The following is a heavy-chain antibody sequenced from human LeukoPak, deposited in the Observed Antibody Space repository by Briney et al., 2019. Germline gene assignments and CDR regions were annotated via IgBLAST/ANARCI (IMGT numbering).Heavy chain of an antibody. D-gene: IGHD4-17*01. CDR2: IYYSGST. CDR1: GDSISSSYY. Sequence: PSETLSLTCTVSGDSISSSYYWGWIRQSPGKGLECNGSIYYSGSTYYNPSLKSRLTISVDTSKNQFSLKLSSVTAADTAVYYCARRNGNYEGNWFDPWGQGTLVTVSS. CDR3: ARRNGNYEGNWFDP. V-gene: IGHV4-39*01. J-gene: IGHJ5*02.